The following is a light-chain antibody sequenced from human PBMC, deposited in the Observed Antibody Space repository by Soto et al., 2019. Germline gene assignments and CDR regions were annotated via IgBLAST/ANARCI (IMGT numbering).Light chain of an antibody. CDR2: DAS. Sequence: AIQLTQSPSSLSASVGDRVTVTCRASQDIRNYLAWYQQKPGKAPKLLICDASTLQSGVPSRFSGSGSVTDFTLALSGLQPEDFETYYCLQYYNFSWKFGQGTKV. CDR3: LQYYNFSWK. J-gene: IGKJ1*01. V-gene: IGKV1-6*01. CDR1: QDIRNY.